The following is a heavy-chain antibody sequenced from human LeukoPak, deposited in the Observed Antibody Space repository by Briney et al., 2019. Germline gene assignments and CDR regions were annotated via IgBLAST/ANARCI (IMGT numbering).Heavy chain of an antibody. V-gene: IGHV1-18*01. J-gene: IGHJ4*02. CDR3: ARDPPNSYGNNDY. Sequence: ASVKVSCMASGYTFASYGISWVRQDPGQGLEWMGWISAYNGNTNYAQKLQGRVTMTTDTSTSTDYLELRSLRSDDTAVYYCARDPPNSYGNNDYWGQGTLVTVS. CDR1: GYTFASYG. D-gene: IGHD5-18*01. CDR2: ISAYNGNT.